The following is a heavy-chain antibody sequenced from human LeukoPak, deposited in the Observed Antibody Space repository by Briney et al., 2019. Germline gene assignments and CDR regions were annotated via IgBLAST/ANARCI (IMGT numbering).Heavy chain of an antibody. D-gene: IGHD2-15*01. J-gene: IGHJ4*02. CDR3: ASRHCSGGGCYIAGADPFDY. CDR2: IKSGGGT. V-gene: IGHV3-23*01. Sequence: GGSLRLSCAASGFTFNTYVMSWVRQTPGKGLQWVSSIKSGGGTDYADSVEGRFTISRDNSKNTLYLQMNSLRAEDTAVYYCASRHCSGGGCYIAGADPFDYWGQGTLVTVSS. CDR1: GFTFNTYV.